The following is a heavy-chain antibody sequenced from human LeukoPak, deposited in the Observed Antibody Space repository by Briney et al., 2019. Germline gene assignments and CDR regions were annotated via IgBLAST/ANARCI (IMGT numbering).Heavy chain of an antibody. CDR3: ARVKRLRAYYDSSGYRLGY. J-gene: IGHJ4*02. Sequence: ASVKVSCKASGYTFTSYDINWVRQATGQGLEWMGWMNPNSGNTGYAQKFQGGVTMTRNTSISTAYMELSSLRSEDTAVYYCARVKRLRAYYDSSGYRLGYWGQGTLVTVSS. CDR1: GYTFTSYD. V-gene: IGHV1-8*01. D-gene: IGHD3-22*01. CDR2: MNPNSGNT.